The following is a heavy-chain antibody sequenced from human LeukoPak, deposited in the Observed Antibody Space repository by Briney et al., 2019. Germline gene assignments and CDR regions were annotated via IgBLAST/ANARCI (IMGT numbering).Heavy chain of an antibody. CDR2: INAADSDT. V-gene: IGHV5-51*01. Sequence: GESLKISCKGSGYRFSTYWIGWVRQMPGKGLEWMGLINAADSDTRYSPSFQGQVLISVDKSISTAYLQWGNLKATDTAFYYCARVPCTGGSCSRTFDYWGQGTLVTVSS. CDR3: ARVPCTGGSCSRTFDY. D-gene: IGHD2-8*02. J-gene: IGHJ4*02. CDR1: GYRFSTYW.